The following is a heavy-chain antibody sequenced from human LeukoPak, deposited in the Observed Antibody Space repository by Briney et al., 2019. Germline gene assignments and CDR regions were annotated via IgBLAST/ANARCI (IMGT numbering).Heavy chain of an antibody. V-gene: IGHV4-34*01. CDR2: INHSGST. CDR3: ARTYYDIYWFDP. Sequence: SETLSLTCAVYGGSFSGYYWSWIRQPPGKGLEWIGEINHSGSTNYNPSLKSRVTISVDTSKNQFSLKLSSVTAADTAVYYCARTYYDIYWFDPWGQGTLVTVSS. D-gene: IGHD3-9*01. J-gene: IGHJ5*02. CDR1: GGSFSGYY.